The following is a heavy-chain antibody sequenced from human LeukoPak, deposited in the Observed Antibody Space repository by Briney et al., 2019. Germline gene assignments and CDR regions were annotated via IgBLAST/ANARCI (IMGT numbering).Heavy chain of an antibody. J-gene: IGHJ5*02. Sequence: ASVKVSCKASGYTFTSYGISWVRQAPGQGLEWMGWISAYNGNTNYAQKLQGRVTMTRDTSTSTVYMELSSLRSEDTAVYYCARDFGSLAHFYGDLVSWFDPWGQGTLVTVSS. D-gene: IGHD4-17*01. CDR2: ISAYNGNT. CDR1: GYTFTSYG. CDR3: ARDFGSLAHFYGDLVSWFDP. V-gene: IGHV1-18*04.